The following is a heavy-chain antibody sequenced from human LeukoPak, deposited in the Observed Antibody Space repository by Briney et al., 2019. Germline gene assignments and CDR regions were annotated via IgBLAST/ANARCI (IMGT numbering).Heavy chain of an antibody. J-gene: IGHJ4*02. CDR3: ASGDFNYYFDY. CDR1: GYTFTSYG. Sequence: ASVKVSCKASGYTFTSYGISWVRQAPGQGLEWMGWISAYNGNTNYAQKLQGRVTITTDTSTSTAYMELRSLRSDDTAVYCCASGDFNYYFDYWGQGTLVTVSS. V-gene: IGHV1-18*01. CDR2: ISAYNGNT. D-gene: IGHD4-17*01.